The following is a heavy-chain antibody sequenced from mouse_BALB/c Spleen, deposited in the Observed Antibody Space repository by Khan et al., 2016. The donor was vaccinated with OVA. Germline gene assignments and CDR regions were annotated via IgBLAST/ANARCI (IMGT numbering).Heavy chain of an antibody. D-gene: IGHD1-1*01. CDR1: GYPLTSYW. CDR2: IDPSDNYT. Sequence: QVQLQQPGAEIVKPGASVKLSCKASGYPLTSYWLHWMKQRPGQGLEWIGEIDPSDNYTNYNQKFKGKATLTVDKSSSTSYMQISSLTSEDSAVYYYARSFLFGSSTWFGYWGQGTLVTVSA. V-gene: IGHV1-69*02. CDR3: ARSFLFGSSTWFGY. J-gene: IGHJ3*01.